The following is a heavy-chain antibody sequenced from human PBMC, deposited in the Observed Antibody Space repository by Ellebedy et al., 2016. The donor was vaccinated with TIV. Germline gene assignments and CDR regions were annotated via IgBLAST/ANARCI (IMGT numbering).Heavy chain of an antibody. J-gene: IGHJ4*02. CDR3: ARGNRVDY. CDR2: IYSGGST. V-gene: IGHV4-61*02. CDR1: GGSLSSGDYF. Sequence: SETLSLTXSVSGGSLSSGDYFWTWIRQPAGKGLEWIGRIYSGGSTNYNPSLKSRVTMSIDTAKNQFSLKLSSVTAADKAVYYCARGNRVDYWGQGTLVTVSS. D-gene: IGHD2/OR15-2a*01.